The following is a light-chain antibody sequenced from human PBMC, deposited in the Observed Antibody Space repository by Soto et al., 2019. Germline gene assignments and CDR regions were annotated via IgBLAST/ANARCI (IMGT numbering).Light chain of an antibody. J-gene: IGKJ3*01. CDR1: QSVSSNF. V-gene: IGKV3-20*01. CDR3: HHYGRSAIFT. Sequence: EIVMTQSPGTLSLSPGERATLSCRASQSVSSNFLAWYQQRPGQAPRLLMDGASSRAAGIPDRFSGSGSGTDFNLTISRLEPEDFAVYYCHHYGRSAIFTFGPGTTVDIK. CDR2: GAS.